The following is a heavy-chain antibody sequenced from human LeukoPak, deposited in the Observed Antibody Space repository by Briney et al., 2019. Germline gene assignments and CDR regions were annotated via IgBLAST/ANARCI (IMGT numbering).Heavy chain of an antibody. CDR3: ARRLHYYDY. CDR2: VHYSGTA. CDR1: GGSISSTRDH. D-gene: IGHD2-21*02. Sequence: PSETLSLTCTVSGGSISSTRDHWDWIRQPPGKGLEWIASVHYSGTAYYNPSLRSRVTISVDTSKNQFSLKVTSVTAADTAAYYCARRLHYYDYWGQGTLVTVSS. V-gene: IGHV4-39*01. J-gene: IGHJ4*02.